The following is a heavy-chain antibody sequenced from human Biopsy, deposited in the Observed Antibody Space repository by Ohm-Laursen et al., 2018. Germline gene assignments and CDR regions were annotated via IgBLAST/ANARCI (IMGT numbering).Heavy chain of an antibody. Sequence: SDTLSLICAVSGASISDYYCVWIRQPAGKGLEWIGLIFTSGSTTYNPSLRSRVTMSVDTSKNQFTLNRSSVTAADTAMYYCAKGYTDYSDSSGFSYYFRYWGQGTLVTVSS. D-gene: IGHD3-22*01. J-gene: IGHJ4*02. CDR2: IFTSGST. CDR3: AKGYTDYSDSSGFSYYFRY. V-gene: IGHV4-4*07. CDR1: GASISDYY.